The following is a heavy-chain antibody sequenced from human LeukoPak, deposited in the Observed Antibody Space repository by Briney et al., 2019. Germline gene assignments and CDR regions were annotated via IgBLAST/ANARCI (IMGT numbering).Heavy chain of an antibody. CDR1: GGSISSYY. J-gene: IGHJ4*02. CDR2: IYYSGST. Sequence: SETLSLTCTVSGGSISSYYWSWIRQPPGKGLEWIGSIYYSGSTYYNPSLKSRVTISVDTSKNQFSLKLSSVTAADTAVYYCARQIRAGDIVVVPAAIGYWGQGTLVTVSS. D-gene: IGHD2-2*01. V-gene: IGHV4-39*01. CDR3: ARQIRAGDIVVVPAAIGY.